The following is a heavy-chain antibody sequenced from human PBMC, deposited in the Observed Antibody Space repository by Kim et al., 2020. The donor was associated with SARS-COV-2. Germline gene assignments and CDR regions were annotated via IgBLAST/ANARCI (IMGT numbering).Heavy chain of an antibody. CDR2: VYHTGST. Sequence: SETLSLTCTVSGGSISSDYYWGWIRQPPGKGMEWIASVYHTGSTYYYPSLKSRVTISVDPSKNHFSLRMNSVTAADTAVYYCARHLISLPYDVWGHGTTV. D-gene: IGHD3-16*01. CDR3: ARHLISLPYDV. V-gene: IGHV4-39*01. J-gene: IGHJ6*02. CDR1: GGSISSDYY.